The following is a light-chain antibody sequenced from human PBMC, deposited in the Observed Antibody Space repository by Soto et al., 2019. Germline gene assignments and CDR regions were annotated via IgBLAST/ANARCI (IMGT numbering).Light chain of an antibody. CDR3: SSYTSSNTVV. J-gene: IGLJ2*01. V-gene: IGLV2-14*01. CDR1: SNDVGGYNY. Sequence: QSVLTQPASVSGSPGQSIAISCTGTSNDVGGYNYVSWYQQHPGKAPKLMIYDVSARPSGVSNRFSGSKSDNTASLTISVLQAEDEADYYCSSYTSSNTVVFGGGTKVTVL. CDR2: DVS.